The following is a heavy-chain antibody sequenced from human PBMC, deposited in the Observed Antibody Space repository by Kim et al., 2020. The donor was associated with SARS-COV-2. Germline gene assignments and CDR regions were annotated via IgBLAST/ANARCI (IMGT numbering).Heavy chain of an antibody. J-gene: IGHJ2*01. CDR1: GYTFTSYA. CDR2: INTNTGNP. Sequence: ASVKVSCKASGYTFTSYAMNWVRQAPGQGLEWMGWINTNTGNPTYAQGLTGRFVFSLDTSVSTAYLQISSLKAEDTAVYYCARIPGIAVAGHYWYFDLWGRGTLVTVSS. D-gene: IGHD6-19*01. CDR3: ARIPGIAVAGHYWYFDL. V-gene: IGHV7-4-1*02.